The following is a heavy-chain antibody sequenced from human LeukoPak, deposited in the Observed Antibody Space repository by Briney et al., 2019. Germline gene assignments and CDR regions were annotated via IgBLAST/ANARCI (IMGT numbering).Heavy chain of an antibody. CDR1: GFTFSSYA. Sequence: GGSLRLSCAASGFTFSSYAMSWVRQAPGKGLGWVSAISGSGGSTYYADSVKGRFTISRDNSKNTLYVQMNSLSAEDTAVYYCAKVRYGYCSSTTCYALDYWGQGTLVTVSS. CDR3: AKVRYGYCSSTTCYALDY. CDR2: ISGSGGST. D-gene: IGHD2-2*03. V-gene: IGHV3-23*01. J-gene: IGHJ4*02.